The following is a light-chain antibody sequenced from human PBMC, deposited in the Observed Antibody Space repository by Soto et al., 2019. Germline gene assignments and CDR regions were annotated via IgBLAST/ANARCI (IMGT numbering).Light chain of an antibody. Sequence: EIVMSQSPATLSVFPGVGVTLSCRATRPVPPSMAGYQQKPAQAPSRLLYGAATRATGVPDRCIGTGSWTEFTLTISSLKSEDYAVDYCQQYKSWPPITFGQGTRLEIK. CDR1: RPVPPS. CDR2: GAA. CDR3: QQYKSWPPIT. J-gene: IGKJ5*01. V-gene: IGKV3-15*01.